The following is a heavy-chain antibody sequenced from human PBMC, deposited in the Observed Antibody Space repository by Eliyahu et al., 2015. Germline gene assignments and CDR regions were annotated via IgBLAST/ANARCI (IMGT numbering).Heavy chain of an antibody. Sequence: EVHLVQSGAEVKEPGESLMISCKGSGYSFTTYWIAWVRQXPGKGLEWMGIXYPGDSDARYSPSFQGQVTFSADKSISTAYLQWSSLKASDTAMYYCARRYCSSSSCSSYYFDYWGQGTLVTVSS. CDR1: GYSFTTYW. CDR3: ARRYCSSSSCSSYYFDY. V-gene: IGHV5-51*01. CDR2: XYPGDSDA. J-gene: IGHJ4*02. D-gene: IGHD2-2*01.